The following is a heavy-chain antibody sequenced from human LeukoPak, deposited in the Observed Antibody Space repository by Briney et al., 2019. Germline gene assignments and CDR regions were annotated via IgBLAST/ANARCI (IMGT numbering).Heavy chain of an antibody. CDR2: ISGSGGST. J-gene: IGHJ4*02. V-gene: IGHV3-23*01. Sequence: PGGSLRLSCAASGFTFSSYAMSWVRQAPGKGLEWVSAISGSGGSTYYADSVKGRFTISRDNSKNTLYLQMNRLRAEDTAVYYCAKGMSQWLVPGDPVDYWGQGTLVTVSS. D-gene: IGHD6-19*01. CDR1: GFTFSSYA. CDR3: AKGMSQWLVPGDPVDY.